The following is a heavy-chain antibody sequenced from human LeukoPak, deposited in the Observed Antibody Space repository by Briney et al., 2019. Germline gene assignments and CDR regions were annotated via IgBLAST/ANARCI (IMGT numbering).Heavy chain of an antibody. J-gene: IGHJ5*02. Sequence: ASVKVSCKASGYTFTSYGISWVRQAPGQGLEWMGWISAYNGNTNYAQKLQGRVTMTTDTSTSTAYMELRSLRSDDTAVYYCAREFGLWFGELRYNWFDPWGQGTLVTVSS. CDR1: GYTFTSYG. CDR3: AREFGLWFGELRYNWFDP. D-gene: IGHD3-10*01. CDR2: ISAYNGNT. V-gene: IGHV1-18*04.